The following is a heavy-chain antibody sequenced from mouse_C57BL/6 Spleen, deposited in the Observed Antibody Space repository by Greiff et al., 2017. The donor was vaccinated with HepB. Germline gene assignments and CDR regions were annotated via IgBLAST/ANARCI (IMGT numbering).Heavy chain of an antibody. CDR1: GYTFTDYN. V-gene: IGHV1-18*01. D-gene: IGHD2-3*01. Sequence: VQLQQSGPELVKPGASVKIPCKASGYTFTDYNMNWVKQSHGKSLEWIGDINPNNGGTIYNQKFKGKATLTVDKSSSTAYMELRSLTCEDTAVYYCARIWLLLMDAMDYWGQGTSVTVSS. J-gene: IGHJ4*01. CDR2: INPNNGGT. CDR3: ARIWLLLMDAMDY.